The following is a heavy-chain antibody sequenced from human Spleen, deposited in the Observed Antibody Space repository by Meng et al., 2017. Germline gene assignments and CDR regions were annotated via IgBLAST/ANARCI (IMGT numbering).Heavy chain of an antibody. Sequence: GESLKISCAASGFICSSNDMTWVRQAPGKGLEWVSTISGSGVSTYYADSVKGRFTISRDNSKNTLYLQMNSLRAEDTALYYCAKLSGLGPFDYWGQGTLVTVSS. J-gene: IGHJ4*02. V-gene: IGHV3-23*01. CDR1: GFICSSND. CDR3: AKLSGLGPFDY. CDR2: ISGSGVST. D-gene: IGHD3-16*01.